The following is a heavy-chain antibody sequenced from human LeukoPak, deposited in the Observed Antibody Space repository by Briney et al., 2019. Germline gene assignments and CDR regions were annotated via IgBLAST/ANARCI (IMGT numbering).Heavy chain of an antibody. J-gene: IGHJ6*02. CDR3: ARERIAVAGGEYYYYYGMDV. V-gene: IGHV1-2*04. Sequence: GASVKVSCKASGYTFTGYYIHWVRQAPGQGLEWMGWINPDSGGTNYAQKFQGWVTMTRDTSISTAYMELSRLRSDDTAVYYCARERIAVAGGEYYYYYGMDVWGQGTTVTVSS. CDR1: GYTFTGYY. CDR2: INPDSGGT. D-gene: IGHD6-19*01.